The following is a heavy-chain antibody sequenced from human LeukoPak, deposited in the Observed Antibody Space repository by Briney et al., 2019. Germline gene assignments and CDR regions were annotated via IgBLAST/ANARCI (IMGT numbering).Heavy chain of an antibody. J-gene: IGHJ4*02. CDR2: IIPIFGIA. V-gene: IGHV1-69*04. Sequence: SVKVSCKASGGTFSSYAISWVRQAPGQGLEWMGRIIPIFGIANYAQKFRGRVTITADKSTSTAYMELSSLRSEDTAVYYCARHREGLLWFGELPHPLDYWGQGTLVTVSS. D-gene: IGHD3-10*01. CDR1: GGTFSSYA. CDR3: ARHREGLLWFGELPHPLDY.